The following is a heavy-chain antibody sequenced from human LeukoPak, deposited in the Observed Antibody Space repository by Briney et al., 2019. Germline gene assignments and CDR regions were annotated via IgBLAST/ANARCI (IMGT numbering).Heavy chain of an antibody. CDR1: GGSISSGSYY. V-gene: IGHV4-30-2*03. Sequence: SQTLSLTCTVSGGSISSGSYYWSWIRQPAGKGLEWIGSIYYSGSTYYNPSLKSRVTIYVDTSKNQFSLKLSSVTAADTAVYYCARRGVVVVPAAIIGSNNWFDPWGQGTLVTVSS. J-gene: IGHJ5*02. D-gene: IGHD2-2*01. CDR2: IYYSGST. CDR3: ARRGVVVVPAAIIGSNNWFDP.